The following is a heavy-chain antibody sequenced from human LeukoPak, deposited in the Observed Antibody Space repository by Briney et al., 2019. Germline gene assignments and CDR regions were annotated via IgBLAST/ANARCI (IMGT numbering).Heavy chain of an antibody. J-gene: IGHJ5*02. CDR2: ISGSGDNT. V-gene: IGHV3-23*01. Sequence: HSGGSLRLSCAASGFTFSSYAMSWVRQVPGKGLEWVSVISGSGDNTYYADSVKGRFTISRDNAKNSLYLQMNSLRAEDTAVYYCARDGDVAANWFDPWGQGTLVTVSS. CDR3: ARDGDVAANWFDP. CDR1: GFTFSSYA. D-gene: IGHD6-19*01.